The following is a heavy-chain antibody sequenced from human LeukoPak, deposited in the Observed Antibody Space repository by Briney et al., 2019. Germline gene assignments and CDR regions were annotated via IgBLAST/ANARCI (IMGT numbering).Heavy chain of an antibody. Sequence: GGSLRLSCAASGFTFSSYGMHWVRQAPGKGLEWVAFIRYDGSNKYYADSVKGRFTISRDNAKNSLYLQMNSLRAEDTAVYYCARAVQLWFWFDPWGQGTLVTVSS. V-gene: IGHV3-30*02. CDR1: GFTFSSYG. D-gene: IGHD5-18*01. CDR3: ARAVQLWFWFDP. J-gene: IGHJ5*02. CDR2: IRYDGSNK.